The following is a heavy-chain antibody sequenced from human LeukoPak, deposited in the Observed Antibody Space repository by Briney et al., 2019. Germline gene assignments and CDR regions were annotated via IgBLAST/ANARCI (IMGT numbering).Heavy chain of an antibody. D-gene: IGHD3-10*01. Sequence: KPGGSLRLSCAASGFTVSDSMNWVRQAPGKGLEWVSSINSNSNYIYYADSVKGRFTISRDNAKDSLYLQMNSLRAEDTAVYYWAREKFADGYFQHWGQGTLVTVSS. CDR2: INSNSNYI. CDR1: GFTVSDS. V-gene: IGHV3-21*01. J-gene: IGHJ1*01. CDR3: AREKFADGYFQH.